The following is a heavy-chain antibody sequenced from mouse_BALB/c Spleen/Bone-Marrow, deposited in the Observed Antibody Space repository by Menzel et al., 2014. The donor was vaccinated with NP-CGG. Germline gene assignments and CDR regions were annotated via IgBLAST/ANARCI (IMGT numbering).Heavy chain of an antibody. J-gene: IGHJ2*01. CDR1: GYAFSSYW. CDR2: IYPGDGDT. V-gene: IGHV1-80*01. CDR3: ARREPGFDY. Sequence: VKLMESGAELVRPGSSVKISCKASGYAFSSYWMNWVKQRPGQGLEWIGQIYPGDGDTNYNGKFKGKATLTADKSSSTAYMQLSSLTSEDSAVYFCARREPGFDYWGQGTTLTVSS.